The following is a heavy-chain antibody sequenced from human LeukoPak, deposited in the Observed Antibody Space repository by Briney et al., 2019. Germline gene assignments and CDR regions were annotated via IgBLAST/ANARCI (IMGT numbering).Heavy chain of an antibody. D-gene: IGHD3-10*02. J-gene: IGHJ6*04. V-gene: IGHV3-15*01. CDR3: AELGITMIGGV. CDR2: IKSKTHGGTI. CDR1: GFTFSDSW. Sequence: GGSRRLSCAASGFTFSDSWMSWVRQAPGKGLEWDGRIKSKTHGGTIEYAAPVQGRFTISRDDSKNTLYLQMNSLRAEDTAVYYCAELGITMIGGVWGKGTTVTISS.